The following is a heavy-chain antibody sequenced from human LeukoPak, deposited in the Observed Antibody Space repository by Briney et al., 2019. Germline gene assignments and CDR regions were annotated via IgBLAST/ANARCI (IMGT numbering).Heavy chain of an antibody. V-gene: IGHV4-59*08. Sequence: SETLSFSCTVSGDSISCDYWSWIRQSPGKGLEWIGYFHHTAGTRYNPSLQSRVTISIDTSRNHFSLKLNSLSAADTAVYFCARLLDYDSSGDPDTFDIWGQGTVVTVSS. CDR1: GDSISCDY. CDR2: FHHTAGT. D-gene: IGHD3-22*01. CDR3: ARLLDYDSSGDPDTFDI. J-gene: IGHJ3*02.